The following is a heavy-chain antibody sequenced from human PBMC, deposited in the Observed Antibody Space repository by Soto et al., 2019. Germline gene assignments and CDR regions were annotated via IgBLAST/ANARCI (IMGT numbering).Heavy chain of an antibody. CDR3: ARDLNGGVYAGLLFRDFELDY. CDR2: ISAYNGNT. Sequence: ASVKVSCKASGYTFTSYGISWVRQAPGQGLEWMGWISAYNGNTNYAQKLQGRVTMTTDTSTSTAYMELRSLRSDDTAVYYCARDLNGGVYAGLLFRDFELDYWGQGTLVTVSS. CDR1: GYTFTSYG. D-gene: IGHD3-16*01. J-gene: IGHJ4*02. V-gene: IGHV1-18*01.